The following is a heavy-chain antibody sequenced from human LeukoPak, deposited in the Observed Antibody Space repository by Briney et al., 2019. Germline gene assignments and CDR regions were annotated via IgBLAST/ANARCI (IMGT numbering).Heavy chain of an antibody. CDR2: IRSKANPYAT. Sequence: GGSLRLSCAASGLTFSGSAMHWVRQASGKGLEWVGHIRSKANPYATAYAASVKGRFTISRDDSKNTAYLQMNSLKTEDTAVYYCTRRRDTAKDYYYYGMDLWGQGTTVTVSS. D-gene: IGHD5-18*01. CDR3: TRRRDTAKDYYYYGMDL. J-gene: IGHJ6*02. V-gene: IGHV3-73*01. CDR1: GLTFSGSA.